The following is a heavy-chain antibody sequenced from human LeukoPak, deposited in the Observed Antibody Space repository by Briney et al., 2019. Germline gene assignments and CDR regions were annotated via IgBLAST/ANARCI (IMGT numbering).Heavy chain of an antibody. CDR3: ARVPGWGNYYGMDV. CDR2: IYYSGST. J-gene: IGHJ6*04. V-gene: IGHV4-59*01. Sequence: SETLSLTCTVPGGSISSYYWSWIRQPPGKGLEWIGYIYYSGSTNYNPSLKSRVTISVDTSKNQFSLKLSSVTAADTAVYYCARVPGWGNYYGMDVWGKGTTVTVSS. CDR1: GGSISSYY. D-gene: IGHD7-27*01.